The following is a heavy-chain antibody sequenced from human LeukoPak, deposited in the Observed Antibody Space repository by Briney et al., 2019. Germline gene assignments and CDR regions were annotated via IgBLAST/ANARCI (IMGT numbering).Heavy chain of an antibody. CDR2: IIPIFVTA. CDR1: GGTFSSYA. D-gene: IGHD2-15*01. CDR3: ARERVDPGDIVVVVAATRAFDI. J-gene: IGHJ3*02. V-gene: IGHV1-69*05. Sequence: GASVKVSCKASGGTFSSYAISWVRQAPGQGLEWMGRIIPIFVTANYAQKFQGRVTITTDESTSTAYMELSSLRSEDTAVYYCARERVDPGDIVVVVAATRAFDIWGQGTMVTVSS.